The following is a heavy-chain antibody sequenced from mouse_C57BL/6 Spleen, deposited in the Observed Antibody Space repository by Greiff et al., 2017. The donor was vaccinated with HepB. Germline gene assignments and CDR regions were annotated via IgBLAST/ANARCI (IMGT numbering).Heavy chain of an antibody. V-gene: IGHV1-22*01. CDR3: ARSLDGYYVWFAY. CDR1: GYTFTDYN. D-gene: IGHD2-3*01. Sequence: VQLQQPGAELVKPGASVKMSCKASGYTFTDYNMHWVKQSHGKSLEWIGYINPNNGGTSYNQKFKGKATLTVNKSSSTAYMELRSLTSEDSAVYYCARSLDGYYVWFAYWGQGTLVTVSA. J-gene: IGHJ3*01. CDR2: INPNNGGT.